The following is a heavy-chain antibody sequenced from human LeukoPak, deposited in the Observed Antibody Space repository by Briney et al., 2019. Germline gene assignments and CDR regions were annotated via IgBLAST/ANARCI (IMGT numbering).Heavy chain of an antibody. CDR2: IYYSGST. J-gene: IGHJ4*02. V-gene: IGHV4-39*07. D-gene: IGHD3-10*01. CDR3: ARVSRGRYSFGY. CDR1: GGSISSSSYY. Sequence: SETLSLTCTVSGGSISSSSYYWGWIRQPPGKGLEWIGSIYYSGSTYYNPSLKSRVTISVDTSKNQFSLKLSSVTAAGTGVYYCARVSRGRYSFGYWGQGTLVTVSS.